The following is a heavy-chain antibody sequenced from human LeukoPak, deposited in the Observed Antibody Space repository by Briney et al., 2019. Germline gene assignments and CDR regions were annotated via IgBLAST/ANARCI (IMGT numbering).Heavy chain of an antibody. CDR3: ARRDDSSGYHKIFDY. V-gene: IGHV4-38-2*02. Sequence: SETLSLTCSVSGYSISSGYYWGWVRQPPGKGLEWIGNIYYGENTYYNPSLKSRVTISIDTSKNQFYLKLSSLTAADTAVYYCARRDDSSGYHKIFDYWGPGTLVTVSS. J-gene: IGHJ4*02. CDR2: IYYGENT. D-gene: IGHD3-22*01. CDR1: GYSISSGYY.